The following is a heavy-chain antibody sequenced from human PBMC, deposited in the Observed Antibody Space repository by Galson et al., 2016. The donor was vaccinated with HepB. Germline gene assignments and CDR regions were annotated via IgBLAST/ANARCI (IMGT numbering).Heavy chain of an antibody. Sequence: SETLSLTCTVSGGSITSYYWSWIRQPPGKGLEWIGYIYYGGSTNYSPSLKSRVTMSVDTSKKQFSLKLNSVTAAGTAMYYCARWDYYDSSGLIGSHAFDIWGQGTMVIVSS. CDR2: IYYGGST. CDR3: ARWDYYDSSGLIGSHAFDI. D-gene: IGHD3-22*01. CDR1: GGSITSYY. J-gene: IGHJ3*02. V-gene: IGHV4-59*01.